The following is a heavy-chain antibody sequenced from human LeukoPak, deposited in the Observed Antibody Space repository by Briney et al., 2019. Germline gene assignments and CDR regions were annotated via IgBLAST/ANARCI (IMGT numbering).Heavy chain of an antibody. J-gene: IGHJ4*02. CDR2: TNSDGSGP. D-gene: IGHD6-19*01. CDR1: GFTFSNNC. Sequence: PGGSLRISCAASGFTFSNNCMHWVRQAPGKGLVWVSRTNSDGSGPDYGGSVKGRFTISRDNAKETLSLQMNSLRAEDTAVYYCARETVPGGLLYWSRGAVATVSS. V-gene: IGHV3-74*01. CDR3: ARETVPGGLLY.